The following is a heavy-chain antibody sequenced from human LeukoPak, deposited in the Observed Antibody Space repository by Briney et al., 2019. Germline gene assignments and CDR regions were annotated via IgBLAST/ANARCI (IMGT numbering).Heavy chain of an antibody. Sequence: PSETLSLTCTVSGGSISSSSYYWGWIRQPPGKGLEWIGNIFYSGSTYYNPSLKSRVTISVDTSKNQFSLKLSSVTAADTAVYYCARPSMVTAISPLDYWGQGTLVTVSS. V-gene: IGHV4-39*01. D-gene: IGHD2-21*02. CDR3: ARPSMVTAISPLDY. CDR1: GGSISSSSYY. J-gene: IGHJ4*02. CDR2: IFYSGST.